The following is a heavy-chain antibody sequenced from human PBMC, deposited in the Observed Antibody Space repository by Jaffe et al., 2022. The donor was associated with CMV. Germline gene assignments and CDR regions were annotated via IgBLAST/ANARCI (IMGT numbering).Heavy chain of an antibody. D-gene: IGHD2-15*01. V-gene: IGHV1-46*01. CDR2: INPSGGST. J-gene: IGHJ5*02. CDR3: ASDGGGAHCSGGSCSGWFDP. CDR1: GYTFTSYY. Sequence: QVQLVQSGAEVKKPGASVKVSCKASGYTFTSYYMHWVRQAPGQGLEWMGIINPSGGSTSYAQKFQGRVTMTRDTSTSTVYMELSSLRSEDTAVYYCASDGGGAHCSGGSCSGWFDPWGQGTLVTVSS.